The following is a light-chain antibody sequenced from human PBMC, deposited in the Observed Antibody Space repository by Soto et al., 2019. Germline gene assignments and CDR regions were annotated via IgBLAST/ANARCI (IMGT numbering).Light chain of an antibody. J-gene: IGKJ4*01. CDR3: QQYGNSPLT. V-gene: IGKV3-20*01. CDR1: QSIRSTY. Sequence: EIVLTQSPGTLSLSPRERATLSCRASQSIRSTYLAWYQQKPGQAPRLLIYGASSRATGIPDRFSGSGSGTDFTLPISRLEPEDFAVYYCQQYGNSPLTFGGGTKVEIK. CDR2: GAS.